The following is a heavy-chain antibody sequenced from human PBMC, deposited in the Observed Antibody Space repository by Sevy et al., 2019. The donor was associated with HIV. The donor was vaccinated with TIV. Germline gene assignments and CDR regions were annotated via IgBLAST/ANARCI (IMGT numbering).Heavy chain of an antibody. Sequence: GGSLRLSCAASGFGISRSAMNWVRQAPGKGLEWVSAIYSGGTPYYADSVKGRFTISRDNSKNKLYLQMNSLSPEDTAVYYCARRLGAVDDAFDIWGQGTMVTVSS. CDR1: GFGISRSA. V-gene: IGHV3-53*01. J-gene: IGHJ3*02. CDR2: IYSGGTP. D-gene: IGHD1-26*01. CDR3: ARRLGAVDDAFDI.